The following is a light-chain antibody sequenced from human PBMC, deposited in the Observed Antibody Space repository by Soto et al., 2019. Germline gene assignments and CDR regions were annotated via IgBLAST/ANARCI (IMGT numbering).Light chain of an antibody. J-gene: IGLJ1*01. CDR1: SSNIGAGYD. Sequence: QTVVTQPPSVSGAPGQRVTISCTGSSSNIGAGYDVHWYQQLPGTAPKLLIYGNSNRPSGVPDRFSGSKSGTSASLAITWLQAEDEADYYCQSYDSSRSGYVFGTGTKLTVL. V-gene: IGLV1-40*01. CDR2: GNS. CDR3: QSYDSSRSGYV.